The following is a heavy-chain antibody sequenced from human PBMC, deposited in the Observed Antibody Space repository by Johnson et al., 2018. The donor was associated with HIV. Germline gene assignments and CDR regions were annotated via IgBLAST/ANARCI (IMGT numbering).Heavy chain of an antibody. J-gene: IGHJ3*02. CDR2: ISNDGRNT. CDR1: GFTFSDYS. V-gene: IGHV3-30*01. D-gene: IGHD1-1*01. CDR3: ARGYTWNDVSI. Sequence: QVQLVESGGNVVQPGRSQRLSCAASGFTFSDYSMHWVRQAPGKGLEWVAIISNDGRNTYFADSVKGRFTISRDNFKNTVYLQMNSLRTVDTAVYYCARGYTWNDVSIWGQGTMVTVSS.